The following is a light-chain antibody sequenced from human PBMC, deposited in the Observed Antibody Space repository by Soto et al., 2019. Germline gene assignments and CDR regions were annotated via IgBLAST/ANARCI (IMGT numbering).Light chain of an antibody. V-gene: IGKV3-11*01. Sequence: EIFLTQSPATLSLSPGERATLSCWASQSVSNFLAWYQQKPGQAPRLLIYDTSNRATGIPARFSGSGSGTGFTLTISSLEPEDFAVYYCHQRFNWPQTFGQGTKVDI. CDR1: QSVSNF. CDR3: HQRFNWPQT. CDR2: DTS. J-gene: IGKJ1*01.